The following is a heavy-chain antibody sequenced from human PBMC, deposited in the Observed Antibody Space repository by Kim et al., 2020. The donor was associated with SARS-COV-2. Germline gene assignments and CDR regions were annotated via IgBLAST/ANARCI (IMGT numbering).Heavy chain of an antibody. D-gene: IGHD4-17*01. CDR2: T. Sequence: TAYNPSLKSRVTISVDTSKNQFSLKLSSVTAADTAVYYCARVYGDYAVQHWGQGTLVTVSS. V-gene: IGHV4-30-2*04. J-gene: IGHJ1*01. CDR3: ARVYGDYAVQH.